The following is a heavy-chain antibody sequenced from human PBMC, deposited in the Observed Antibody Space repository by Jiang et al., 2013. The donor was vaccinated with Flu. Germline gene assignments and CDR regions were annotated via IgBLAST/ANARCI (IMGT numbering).Heavy chain of an antibody. CDR2: MNPQSANT. Sequence: SGAEVKKPGASVKVSCKASGYTFTSYDINWVRQAPGQGPEWMGWMNPQSANTGFAQKVQGRVTMTRNTSISTAYMELSSLRSEDTAVYYCARGSGDYSNYYFDYWGQGTLVTVSS. D-gene: IGHD4-11*01. J-gene: IGHJ4*02. CDR3: ARGSGDYSNYYFDY. V-gene: IGHV1-8*01. CDR1: GYTFTSYD.